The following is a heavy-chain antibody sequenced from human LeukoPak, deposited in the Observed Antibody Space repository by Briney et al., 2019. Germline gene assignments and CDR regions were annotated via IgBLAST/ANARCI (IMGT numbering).Heavy chain of an antibody. V-gene: IGHV4-4*07. Sequence: SETLSLTCTVSGGSINSYYWGWIRQHAGKGLEWISRIYTSGSTNYNPSLKSRVTMSVNTSKNQFSLNLTSVTAADTAVYYCVRDQGFLAYWGQGTLVTVSS. CDR3: VRDQGFLAY. J-gene: IGHJ4*02. D-gene: IGHD3-3*01. CDR1: GGSINSYY. CDR2: IYTSGST.